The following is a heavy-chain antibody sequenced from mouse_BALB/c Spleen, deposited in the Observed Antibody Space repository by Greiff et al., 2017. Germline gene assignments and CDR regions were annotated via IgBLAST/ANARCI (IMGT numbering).Heavy chain of an antibody. V-gene: IGHV5-4*02. CDR3: ARDGELLRDYYAMDY. D-gene: IGHD1-1*01. CDR2: ISDGGSYT. Sequence: EVQLQESGGGLVKPGGSLKLSCAASGFTFSDYYMYWVRQTPEKRLEWVATISDGGSYTYYPDSVKGRFTISRDNAKNNLYLQMSSLKSEDTAMYYCARDGELLRDYYAMDYWGQGTSVTVSS. J-gene: IGHJ4*01. CDR1: GFTFSDYY.